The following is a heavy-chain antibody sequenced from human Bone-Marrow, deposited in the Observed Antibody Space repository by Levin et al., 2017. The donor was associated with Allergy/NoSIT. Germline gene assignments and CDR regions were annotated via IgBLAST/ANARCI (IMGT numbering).Heavy chain of an antibody. CDR3: ARLNIAAAGAVIGAWFDS. V-gene: IGHV2-70*01. Sequence: SQTLSLTCTFSGFSLSTRGMGVTWIRQPPGKALEWLALIDWGDEKYYSSSLKTRLTISKDTSKNQVVLTMTNMDLVDTATYYCARLNIAAAGAVIGAWFDSWGQGTQVTVSS. J-gene: IGHJ5*01. CDR2: IDWGDEK. D-gene: IGHD6-13*01. CDR1: GFSLSTRGMG.